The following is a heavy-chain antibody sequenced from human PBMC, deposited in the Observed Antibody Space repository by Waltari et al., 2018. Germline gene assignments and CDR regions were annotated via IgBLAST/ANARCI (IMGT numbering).Heavy chain of an antibody. CDR3: ASGSTYYDFWSGEYYFDY. Sequence: EVQLVESGGGLLQPGGSLRLSCAASGFTVSSNYMSWVRQAPGTGLEWVSVIYSGVSTYYADSVKGRFTISRDNSKNTLYLQMNSLRAEDTAVYYCASGSTYYDFWSGEYYFDYWGQGTLVTVSS. J-gene: IGHJ4*02. CDR2: IYSGVST. D-gene: IGHD3-3*01. CDR1: GFTVSSNY. V-gene: IGHV3-53*01.